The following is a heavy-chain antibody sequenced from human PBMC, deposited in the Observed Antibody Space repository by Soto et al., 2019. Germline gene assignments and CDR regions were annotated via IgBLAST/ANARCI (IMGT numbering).Heavy chain of an antibody. V-gene: IGHV4-59*01. D-gene: IGHD2-15*01. CDR1: GGSISSYY. CDR3: ARMSPSYCDPICYSEGVWIDH. CDR2: AYHNGFT. Sequence: SETLSLTCTVSGGSISSYYWNWIRQPPGEGLESIGYAYHNGFTSYNPSLKSRVTISVDTSKNQFYLKLTSVTAADTAVYYCARMSPSYCDPICYSEGVWIDHSGQGILVTVSS. J-gene: IGHJ4*02.